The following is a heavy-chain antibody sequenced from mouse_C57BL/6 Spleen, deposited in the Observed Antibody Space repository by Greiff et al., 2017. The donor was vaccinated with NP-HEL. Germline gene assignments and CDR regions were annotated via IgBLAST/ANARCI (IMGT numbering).Heavy chain of an antibody. Sequence: QVQLQQPGAELVRPGSSVKLSCKASGYTFTSYWMHWVKQRPIQGLEWIGNIDPSDSETHYNQKFKDKATLTVDKSSSTAYMQLSSLTSEDSAVYDCAREIYYGGYYFDYWGQGTTLTVSS. J-gene: IGHJ2*01. V-gene: IGHV1-52*01. CDR1: GYTFTSYW. CDR3: AREIYYGGYYFDY. D-gene: IGHD2-1*01. CDR2: IDPSDSET.